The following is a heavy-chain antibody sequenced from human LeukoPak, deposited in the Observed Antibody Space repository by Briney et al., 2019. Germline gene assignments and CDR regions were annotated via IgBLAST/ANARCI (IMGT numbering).Heavy chain of an antibody. CDR3: ARGPTFAVASISWRVGNY. D-gene: IGHD6-13*01. V-gene: IGHV1-8*03. CDR1: GYTFTSYD. J-gene: IGHJ4*02. Sequence: GASVKVSCKASGYTFTSYDINWVRQATGQGLEWMGCMNPNSGNTGYAQKFQGRVTITRNTSISTAYMELSSLRSEDTAVYYCARGPTFAVASISWRVGNYWGQGTLVTVSS. CDR2: MNPNSGNT.